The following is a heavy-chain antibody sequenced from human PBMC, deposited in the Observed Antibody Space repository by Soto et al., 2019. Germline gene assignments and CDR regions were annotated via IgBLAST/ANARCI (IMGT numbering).Heavy chain of an antibody. Sequence: EVQLLESGGGLVQPGGSLRLSCAASAFTFTNDAMSWVRQAPGKGLEWVSSISGSGGSTYYADSVQGRFTISRDNSNNTLYLQMDSLRAEDTAVYFCEKRGHSTSWYWFDPWGQGTEVTVSS. D-gene: IGHD6-13*01. CDR2: ISGSGGST. CDR1: AFTFTNDA. CDR3: EKRGHSTSWYWFDP. V-gene: IGHV3-23*01. J-gene: IGHJ5*02.